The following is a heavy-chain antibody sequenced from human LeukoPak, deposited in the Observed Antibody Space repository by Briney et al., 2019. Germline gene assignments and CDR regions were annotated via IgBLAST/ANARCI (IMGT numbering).Heavy chain of an antibody. Sequence: TSETLSLTCTVSGGSISSYYWSWIRQPPGKGLEWIGYIYYSGSTNYNPSLKSRVTISVDTSKNQFSLKLSSVTAADTAVYYCARRPTIAAADLDYWGQGTLVTVSS. CDR2: IYYSGST. CDR1: GGSISSYY. J-gene: IGHJ4*02. V-gene: IGHV4-59*08. D-gene: IGHD6-13*01. CDR3: ARRPTIAAADLDY.